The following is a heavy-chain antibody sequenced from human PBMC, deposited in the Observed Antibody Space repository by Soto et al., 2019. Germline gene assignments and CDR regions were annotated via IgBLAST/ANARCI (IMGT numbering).Heavy chain of an antibody. D-gene: IGHD4-4*01. CDR1: GFTFSGYS. CDR2: INSDGTST. Sequence: GSLRLSCTASGFTFSGYSMHWVRQAPGKGLVWVSHINSDGTSTTYADSVKGRFTISRDNAKNTLYLQMNSLRAEDSGVYYCAGPNSNYVYWYYYGLDVWGQGTTVTVSS. V-gene: IGHV3-74*03. CDR3: AGPNSNYVYWYYYGLDV. J-gene: IGHJ6*02.